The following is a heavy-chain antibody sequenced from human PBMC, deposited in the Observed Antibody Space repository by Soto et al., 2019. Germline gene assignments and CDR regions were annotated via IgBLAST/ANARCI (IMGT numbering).Heavy chain of an antibody. D-gene: IGHD5-18*01. CDR1: GFTFSSYD. J-gene: IGHJ6*03. CDR2: IGTAGDT. Sequence: GGSLRLSCAASGFTFSSYDMHWVRQATGKGLEWVSAIGTAGDTYYPGSVKGRFTISRENAKNSLYLQMNSLRAGDTAVYYCARARYNYYYYYMDVWGKGTTVTSP. V-gene: IGHV3-13*01. CDR3: ARARYNYYYYYMDV.